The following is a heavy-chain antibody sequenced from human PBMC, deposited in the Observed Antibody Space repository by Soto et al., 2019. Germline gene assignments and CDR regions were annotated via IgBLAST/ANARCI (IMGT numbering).Heavy chain of an antibody. V-gene: IGHV1-69*12. CDR2: IIPIFGTA. Sequence: QVQLVQSGAEVKKPGSSVKVSCKASVGTFSSYAISWVRQAPGQGLEWMGGIIPIFGTANYAQKFQGRVTITADESASTAYMELSSLRSEDTAVYYCARRGSGSYYRFDYWGQGTLVTVSS. J-gene: IGHJ4*02. D-gene: IGHD1-26*01. CDR3: ARRGSGSYYRFDY. CDR1: VGTFSSYA.